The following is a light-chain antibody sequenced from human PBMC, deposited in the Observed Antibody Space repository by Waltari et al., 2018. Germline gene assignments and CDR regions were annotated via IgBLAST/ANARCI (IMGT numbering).Light chain of an antibody. V-gene: IGKV1-39*01. Sequence: DIQMTQSPSSLSASVGDRVTITCRASQPIVRYLNWYQQKPGKAPKLLIYAASTLQRGVPSRFSGSGSGTDFTLAINSVQPDDFATYVCQQTSSAPFTFGRGTRLDFK. CDR2: AAS. CDR1: QPIVRY. CDR3: QQTSSAPFT. J-gene: IGKJ5*01.